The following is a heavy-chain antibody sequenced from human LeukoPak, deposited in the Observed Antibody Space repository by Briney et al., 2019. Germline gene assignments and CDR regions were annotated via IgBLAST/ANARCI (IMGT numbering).Heavy chain of an antibody. D-gene: IGHD1-7*01. CDR1: GFTFSSYA. V-gene: IGHV3-23*01. J-gene: IGHJ4*02. CDR3: TRTYLEAPQIPFDY. Sequence: QAGGSLRLSCAASGFTFSSYAMSWVRQAPGKGLEWVSAISGSGGSTYYADSVKGRFTISRDNSKNTLYLQMNSLRAEDTAVYYCTRTYLEAPQIPFDYWGQGTLVTVSS. CDR2: ISGSGGST.